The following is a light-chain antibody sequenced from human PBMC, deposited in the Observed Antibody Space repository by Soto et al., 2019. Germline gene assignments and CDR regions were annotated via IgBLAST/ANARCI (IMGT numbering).Light chain of an antibody. CDR3: ETWDSNTRV. V-gene: IGLV4-60*02. CDR2: LEGSGSY. CDR1: SGHSNYI. Sequence: QLVLTQSSSASASLGSSVKLTCTLSSGHSNYIIAWHQHQPGKAPRYLMKLEGSGSYNKGSGIPDRFSGSSSGADRYLTISNLQFEDEADYYCETWDSNTRVFGTGTKVTVL. J-gene: IGLJ1*01.